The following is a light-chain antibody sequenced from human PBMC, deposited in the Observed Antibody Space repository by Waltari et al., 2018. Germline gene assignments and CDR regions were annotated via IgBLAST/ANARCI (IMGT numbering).Light chain of an antibody. CDR3: AAWDDSLSGLYV. J-gene: IGLJ1*01. Sequence: QSVLTQPPSASGTPGQRVTISCSGSSSNIGSNYVNLYQHLPGTAPKLLIYNDNQRPSGVPDRFSGSKSGTSASLAISGLRSEDEADYYCAAWDDSLSGLYVFGTGTKVTVL. V-gene: IGLV1-47*02. CDR2: NDN. CDR1: SSNIGSNY.